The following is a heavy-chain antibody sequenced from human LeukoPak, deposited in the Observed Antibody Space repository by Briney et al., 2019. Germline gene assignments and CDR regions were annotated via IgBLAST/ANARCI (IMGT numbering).Heavy chain of an antibody. CDR2: INAGNGNT. J-gene: IGHJ5*02. Sequence: ASVKVSCKASGYTFTSNYIHWVRQAPGQRLEWMGWINAGNGNTKYSQKFQGRVTITRDTSASTAYMELSSLRSEDTAVYYCARAAGRYYDFWTHSSPWGQGTLVTVSS. CDR1: GYTFTSNY. D-gene: IGHD3-3*01. V-gene: IGHV1-3*01. CDR3: ARAAGRYYDFWTHSSP.